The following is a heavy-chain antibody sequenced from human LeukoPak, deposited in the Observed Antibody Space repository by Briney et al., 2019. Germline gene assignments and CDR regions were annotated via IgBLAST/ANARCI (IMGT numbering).Heavy chain of an antibody. CDR2: ISNDGSNK. CDR1: GFTFSNYG. D-gene: IGHD6-19*01. J-gene: IGHJ4*02. V-gene: IGHV3-30*18. CDR3: AKDRDTSGWDN. Sequence: GGSLRLSCAASGFTFSNYGMHWVRQAPGKGLEWVAIISNDGSNKYYGDSVKGRFTISRDNRKNSLSLQMNSLTTEDTALYYCAKDRDTSGWDNWGQGALVTVSS.